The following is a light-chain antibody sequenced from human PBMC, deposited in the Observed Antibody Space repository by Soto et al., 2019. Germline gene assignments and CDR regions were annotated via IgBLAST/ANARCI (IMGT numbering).Light chain of an antibody. CDR1: QSLSRW. CDR3: QKCTSLPRT. Sequence: DIQMTQSPSTLSASVGDRVTITCRASQSLSRWLAWYQQKPGKVPKLLIYDASILESGVPSRFSGNGSGTEFTLTIGSLQPDDFATYYCQKCTSLPRTFGQGTEVLIK. J-gene: IGKJ1*01. CDR2: DAS. V-gene: IGKV1-5*01.